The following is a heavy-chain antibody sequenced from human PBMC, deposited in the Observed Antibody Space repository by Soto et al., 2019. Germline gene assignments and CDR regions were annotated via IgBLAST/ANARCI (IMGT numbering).Heavy chain of an antibody. Sequence: EVQVLESGGGLVQPGGSLRLSCAATGFTFSDFAMSWVRQAPGKGLEWVSRIYGGGNGPHYADSVKGRVTISRDNSKNTLYLQMNGLRAADTAVYYCAKMEGMDPWAYSFDYWGQGTLVTVSS. CDR2: IYGGGNGP. CDR3: AKMEGMDPWAYSFDY. J-gene: IGHJ4*02. V-gene: IGHV3-23*01. CDR1: GFTFSDFA. D-gene: IGHD2-2*03.